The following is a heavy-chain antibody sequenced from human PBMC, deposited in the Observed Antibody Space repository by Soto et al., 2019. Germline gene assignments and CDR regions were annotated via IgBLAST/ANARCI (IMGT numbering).Heavy chain of an antibody. Sequence: EVQLGESGGGGMQPGGSLRLSCVVSGLYFGVYPINWFRQAPGKGLEWVSYIGARGFPIYYADSVRGRFAMSRDNAHNSVYLQMDSRRAEDTAQYFCATEPFDYWGRGALVTVAS. CDR2: IGARGFPI. CDR1: GLYFGVYP. CDR3: ATEPFDY. V-gene: IGHV3-48*04. J-gene: IGHJ4*02.